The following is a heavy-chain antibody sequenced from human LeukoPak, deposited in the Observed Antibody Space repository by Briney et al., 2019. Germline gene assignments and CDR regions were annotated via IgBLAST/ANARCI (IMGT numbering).Heavy chain of an antibody. Sequence: PSETLSLTCNVSGGSIKSISYYWGWVRQPPGKGLEWIGSVYYNGNTYYSPSLKSRLTISVDTSKNQFSLKMTSVTAADTALYFCAGHRIVTSGIDCWGQGTLVAVSS. J-gene: IGHJ4*02. CDR3: AGHRIVTSGIDC. CDR2: VYYNGNT. CDR1: GGSIKSISYY. V-gene: IGHV4-39*01. D-gene: IGHD1-26*01.